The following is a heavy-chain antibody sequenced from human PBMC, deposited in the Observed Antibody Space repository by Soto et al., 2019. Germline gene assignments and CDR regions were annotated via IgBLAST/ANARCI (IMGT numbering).Heavy chain of an antibody. Sequence: SQTLSLTCAISGDSVSSNSAAWNWIRQSPSRGLEWLGRTYYRSKWYNDYAVSVKSRITINPDTSKNQFSLQLNSLTPEDTAVYYCARLPYSYDSSGYYSDYYHYGMDVWAQGTTVTVSS. CDR2: TYYRSKWYN. J-gene: IGHJ6*02. CDR1: GDSVSSNSAA. CDR3: ARLPYSYDSSGYYSDYYHYGMDV. D-gene: IGHD3-22*01. V-gene: IGHV6-1*01.